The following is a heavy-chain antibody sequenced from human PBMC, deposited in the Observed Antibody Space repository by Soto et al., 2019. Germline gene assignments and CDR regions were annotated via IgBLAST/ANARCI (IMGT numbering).Heavy chain of an antibody. D-gene: IGHD3-22*01. Sequence: QVQLVESGGGVVQPGRSLRLSCAASGFTFSSYGMHWVRQAPGKGLEWVAVIWYDGSNKYYADSVKGRFTISRDNXKXXLYLQMNSLRAEDTAVYYWAREGKYYYDSSGSFDYWGQGTLVTVSS. V-gene: IGHV3-33*01. CDR3: AREGKYYYDSSGSFDY. CDR2: IWYDGSNK. J-gene: IGHJ4*02. CDR1: GFTFSSYG.